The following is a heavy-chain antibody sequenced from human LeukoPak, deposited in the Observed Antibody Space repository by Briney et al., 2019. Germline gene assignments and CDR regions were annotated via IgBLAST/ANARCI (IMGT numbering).Heavy chain of an antibody. CDR3: ASSYYYDSRGDY. D-gene: IGHD3-22*01. Sequence: PSETLSLTCAVYGGSFSGYYWSWIRQPPGKGLDWIGEINHSGSTNYNPSLKSRVTISVDTSKNQFSLKLSSVTAADTAVYYCASSYYYDSRGDYWGQGTLVTVSS. V-gene: IGHV4-34*01. CDR2: INHSGST. J-gene: IGHJ4*02. CDR1: GGSFSGYY.